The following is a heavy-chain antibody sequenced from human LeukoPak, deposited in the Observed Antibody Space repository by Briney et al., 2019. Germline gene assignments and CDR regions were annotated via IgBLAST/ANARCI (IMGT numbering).Heavy chain of an antibody. D-gene: IGHD1-7*01. V-gene: IGHV4-34*01. CDR2: INHSGST. J-gene: IGHJ5*02. Sequence: SETLSLTCAVYGGSFSGYYWSWIRQPPGKGLEWIGEINHSGSTNYNPSLKSRVTISVDTSKNQFSLKLSSVTAADTAVYYCASLEWGITGTNWSDPWGQGTLVTVSS. CDR1: GGSFSGYY. CDR3: ASLEWGITGTNWSDP.